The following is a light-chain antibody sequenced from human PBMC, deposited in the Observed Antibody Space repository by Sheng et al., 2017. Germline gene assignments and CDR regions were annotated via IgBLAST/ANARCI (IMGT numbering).Light chain of an antibody. CDR2: DDY. J-gene: IGLJ1*01. Sequence: QSVLTQPPSVSAAPGQKVTISCSGSSSNIGNNYVSWYQHLSGRAPKLLIYDDYERPSGISDRFSGSKSGTSATLGISGLQTGDEADYYCGAWDSSLSSFYVFGTGTKVTVL. CDR3: GAWDSSLSSFYV. CDR1: SSNIGNNY. V-gene: IGLV1-51*01.